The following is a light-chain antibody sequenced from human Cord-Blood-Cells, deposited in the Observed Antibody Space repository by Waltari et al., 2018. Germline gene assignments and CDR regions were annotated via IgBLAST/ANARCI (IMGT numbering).Light chain of an antibody. Sequence: QSALTQPASVSGSPGQSITISCTGTSSDVGGYNYVSWYQQHQGQAPKLMIYDVSNRPSGISNLFSGSKSGNTASLTISGLQAEDEADYYCSSYTSSSTWVFGGGTKLTVL. J-gene: IGLJ3*02. CDR1: SSDVGGYNY. V-gene: IGLV2-14*01. CDR3: SSYTSSSTWV. CDR2: DVS.